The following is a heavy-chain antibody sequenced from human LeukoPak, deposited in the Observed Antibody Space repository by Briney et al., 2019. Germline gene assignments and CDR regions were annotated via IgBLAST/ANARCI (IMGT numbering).Heavy chain of an antibody. CDR2: VDPEDGET. Sequence: ASVKVSCKASGYTFTSYDINWVRQATGQGLEWMGLVDPEDGETIYAEKFQGRVTITADTSTDTAYMELSSLRSEDTAVYYCATDQHWGQGTLVTVSS. CDR1: GYTFTSYD. V-gene: IGHV1-69-2*01. CDR3: ATDQH. J-gene: IGHJ1*01.